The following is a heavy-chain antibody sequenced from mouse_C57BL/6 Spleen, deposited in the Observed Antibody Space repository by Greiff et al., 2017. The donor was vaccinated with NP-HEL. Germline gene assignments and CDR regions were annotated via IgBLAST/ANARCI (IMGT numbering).Heavy chain of an antibody. CDR3: AREATAQATVHFDY. Sequence: QVQLKESGAELVKPGASVKISCKASGYAFSSYWMNWVKQRPGKGLEWIGQINPGDGVPNYNEKFKGKPTLTADKSSSTADMQLSSRTSEDAAVYFCAREATAQATVHFDYWGQGTTLTVSS. V-gene: IGHV1-80*01. CDR2: INPGDGVP. D-gene: IGHD3-2*02. J-gene: IGHJ2*01. CDR1: GYAFSSYW.